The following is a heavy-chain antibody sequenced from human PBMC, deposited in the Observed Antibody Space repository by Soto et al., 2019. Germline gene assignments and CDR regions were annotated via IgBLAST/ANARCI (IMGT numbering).Heavy chain of an antibody. CDR2: IVPIVDTS. Sequence: QVQLVQSGAEVRQPASSVNVSCKTSGGTFSSYAISWERQAPGQGLEWMGGIVPIVDTSTYAQKFQGRVTITADESTSTVYMELSSLRSDDTAVYYCVRVVAIPGYPDNWGQGTLVTVSS. D-gene: IGHD5-12*01. CDR3: VRVVAIPGYPDN. J-gene: IGHJ4*02. CDR1: GGTFSSYA. V-gene: IGHV1-69*12.